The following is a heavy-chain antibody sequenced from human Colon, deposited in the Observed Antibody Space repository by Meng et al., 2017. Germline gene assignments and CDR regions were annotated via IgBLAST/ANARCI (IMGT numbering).Heavy chain of an antibody. D-gene: IGHD3-10*01. CDR3: ARAGSSTSPPRDY. J-gene: IGHJ4*02. V-gene: IGHV1-46*01. CDR1: GYIFTAYY. Sequence: QGQLVQSGAEVKKPGASVKVSCQASGYIFTAYYIHWIRQAPGQGLEWMGMISCSGGSTSYPHKFQGRVTMTSDTSTSTVYMELSSLRSDDTAVYFCARAGSSTSPPRDYWGQGTLVTVSS. CDR2: ISCSGGST.